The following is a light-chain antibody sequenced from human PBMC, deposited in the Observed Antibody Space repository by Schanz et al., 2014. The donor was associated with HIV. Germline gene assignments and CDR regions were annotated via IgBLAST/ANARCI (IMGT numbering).Light chain of an antibody. CDR3: QQYYSSPYT. CDR2: GAS. J-gene: IGKJ2*01. Sequence: EIVLTQSPDTLSLSPGERATLSCRASQTVSSSSLAWYQQKPGQSPRLLIYGASTRATGIPDRFSGSGSGTDFSLTISRLEPEDFAVYHCQQYYSSPYTFGQGTKLEIK. CDR1: QTVSSSS. V-gene: IGKV3-20*01.